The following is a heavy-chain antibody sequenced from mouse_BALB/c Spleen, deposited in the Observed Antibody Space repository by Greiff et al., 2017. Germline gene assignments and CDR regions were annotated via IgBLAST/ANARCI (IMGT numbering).Heavy chain of an antibody. CDR2: IWSGGST. Sequence: QVQLKQSGPGLVQPSQSLSITCKASGFSLTSYGVHWVRQSPGKGLEWLGVIWSGGSTDYNADFISRLSISKDNSKCQVFFKMNSLLANDTAMYYCARYSYYRSYWYFDVWGAGTTVTVSS. CDR1: GFSLTSYG. V-gene: IGHV2-2*02. J-gene: IGHJ1*01. D-gene: IGHD2-14*01. CDR3: ARYSYYRSYWYFDV.